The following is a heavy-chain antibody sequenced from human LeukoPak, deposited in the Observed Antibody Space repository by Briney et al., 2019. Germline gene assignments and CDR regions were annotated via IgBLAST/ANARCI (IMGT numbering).Heavy chain of an antibody. J-gene: IGHJ4*02. D-gene: IGHD3-16*01. V-gene: IGHV3-7*01. CDR2: INQDGSEK. CDR1: GFTFSSSW. Sequence: GGSLRLSCAVSGFTFSSSWMSWVRQAPGNGLEWVATINQDGSEKGYVDSVKGRTTISRDNAKNSLYLEMNSLRVEDTAVYYCAKEGRLGHWGQGTLVTVSS. CDR3: AKEGRLGH.